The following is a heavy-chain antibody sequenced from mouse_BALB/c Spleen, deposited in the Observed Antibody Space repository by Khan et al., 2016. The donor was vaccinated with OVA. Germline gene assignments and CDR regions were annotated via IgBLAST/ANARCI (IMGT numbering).Heavy chain of an antibody. Sequence: EVQLVETGPGLVKPSQSLSLTCTVTGYSITSDYAWNWIRHFPGNKLEWMGYISSTGSTNYNPSLKSRISITRDTSKHQFFLQLKSVTTEDTATYYCARSLYYSYGYALDCWGRGTSITVSS. V-gene: IGHV3-2*02. CDR3: ARSLYYSYGYALDC. D-gene: IGHD2-14*01. J-gene: IGHJ4*01. CDR2: ISSTGST. CDR1: GYSITSDYA.